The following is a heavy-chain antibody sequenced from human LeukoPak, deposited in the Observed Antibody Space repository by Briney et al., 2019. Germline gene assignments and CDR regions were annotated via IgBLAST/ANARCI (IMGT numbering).Heavy chain of an antibody. J-gene: IGHJ3*02. CDR2: IIPIFGTA. V-gene: IGHV1-69*01. Sequence: SVKVSCKASGGTFSSYAISWVRQAPGQGLKWMGGIIPIFGTANYAQKFQGRVTITADESTSTAYMELSSLRSEDTAVYYCARDMGCSSITCYCVPYDAFDIWGQGTMVTVSS. CDR3: ARDMGCSSITCYCVPYDAFDI. CDR1: GGTFSSYA. D-gene: IGHD2-2*01.